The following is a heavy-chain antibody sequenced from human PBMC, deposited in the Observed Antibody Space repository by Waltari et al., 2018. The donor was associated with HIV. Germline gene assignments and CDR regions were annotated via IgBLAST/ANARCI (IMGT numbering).Heavy chain of an antibody. D-gene: IGHD1-1*01. J-gene: IGHJ6*01. V-gene: IGHV1-46*01. Sequence: VQLVQSGAEVKKPGASVRVSCKTSVYLFTSYYIHWVRKAPGPGLCWMGIRNTSDGATNYAQQFLGRVTMTRDTSTNIVYIELNSLISAGTCVYFCAGDTTQYAYYGMDVWGQGTTVIVSS. CDR3: AGDTTQYAYYGMDV. CDR1: VYLFTSYY. CDR2: RNTSDGAT.